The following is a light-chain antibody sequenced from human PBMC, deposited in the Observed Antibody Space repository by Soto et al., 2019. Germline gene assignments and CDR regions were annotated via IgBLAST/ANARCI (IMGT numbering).Light chain of an antibody. V-gene: IGKV1-8*01. CDR3: QQYNSYSWT. Sequence: AIRMTQSPSSFSASTGDRVTITCRASQGISSYLAWYQQKPGKAPKLLIYAASTLQSGVPSRFSGSGSGTDFTLTISSLQPGDFATYYCQQYNSYSWTFGQGTKVDSK. CDR2: AAS. J-gene: IGKJ1*01. CDR1: QGISSY.